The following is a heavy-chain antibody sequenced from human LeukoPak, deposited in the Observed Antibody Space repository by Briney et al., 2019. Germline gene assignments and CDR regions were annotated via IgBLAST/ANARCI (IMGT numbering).Heavy chain of an antibody. D-gene: IGHD3-16*01. CDR3: ARRLGTTTDRFSYYYYYYMDV. CDR2: IYYSGST. Sequence: SETLSLTCTVSGGSISSSSYYWGWIRQPPGKGLEWIGSIYYSGSTYYNPSLKSRVTISVDTSKNQFSLKLSSVAAADTAVYYCARRLGTTTDRFSYYYYYYMDVWGKGTTVTVSS. V-gene: IGHV4-39*01. CDR1: GGSISSSSYY. J-gene: IGHJ6*03.